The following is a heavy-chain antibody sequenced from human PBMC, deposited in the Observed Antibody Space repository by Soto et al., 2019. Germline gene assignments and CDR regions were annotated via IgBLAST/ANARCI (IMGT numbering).Heavy chain of an antibody. CDR1: GVAFSTYG. CDR3: AKDRGFGEYLFDS. D-gene: IGHD3-10*01. CDR2: LSYDGHNE. V-gene: IGHV3-30*18. J-gene: IGHJ4*02. Sequence: QVQLVESGGAVVHPGTSLRLSCAASGVAFSTYGVHWVRQAPGKGLEWVTILSYDGHNEYYTDSVKGRFTISRDTSRNTLYLQMDRLRADDTAMYYCAKDRGFGEYLFDSWGQGTLVTVSS.